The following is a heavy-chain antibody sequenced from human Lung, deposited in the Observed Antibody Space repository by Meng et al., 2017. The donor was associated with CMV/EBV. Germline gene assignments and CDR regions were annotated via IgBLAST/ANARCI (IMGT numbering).Heavy chain of an antibody. Sequence: SLTVAXPTYGYTLTGSYMHWVRQAPGQGLEWIGWINPNSGGTNYAQKFQGRVTMTRDTSISTAYMELSRLRSDDTAVYYCARACSSTSCYPHYYYYYGMDVWGQGTXVTVSS. CDR3: ARACSSTSCYPHYYYYYGMDV. V-gene: IGHV1-2*02. CDR1: GYTLTGSY. J-gene: IGHJ6*02. CDR2: INPNSGGT. D-gene: IGHD2-2*01.